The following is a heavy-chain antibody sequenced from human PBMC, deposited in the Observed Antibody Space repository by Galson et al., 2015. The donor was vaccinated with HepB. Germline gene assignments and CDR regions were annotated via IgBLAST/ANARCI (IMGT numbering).Heavy chain of an antibody. V-gene: IGHV4-39*07. CDR1: GASISSSLYY. D-gene: IGHD5-18*01. CDR3: ARAAGDSSTYANDY. J-gene: IGHJ4*02. CDR2: IYYTGNT. Sequence: ETLSLTCTVSGASISSSLYYWVWVRQPPEKGLEWIGSIYYTGNTYYKSSLKSRVTISADMSKNQLSLKVNSVTAADTAVYYCARAAGDSSTYANDYWGQGALVTVSS.